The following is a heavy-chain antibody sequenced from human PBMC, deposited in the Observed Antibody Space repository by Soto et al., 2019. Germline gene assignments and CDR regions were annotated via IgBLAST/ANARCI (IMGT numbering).Heavy chain of an antibody. CDR3: VRVILTGWVWGAPGGMDV. CDR2: IDPSDSYT. CDR1: GYSFTSYW. Sequence: GESLKISCNGSGYSFTSYWISWVRQMPGKGLEWMGRIDPSDSYTNYSPSFQGHVTISADKSISTAYLQWSSLKASDTAMYYCVRVILTGWVWGAPGGMDVWGQGTTVTVSS. V-gene: IGHV5-10-1*01. J-gene: IGHJ6*02. D-gene: IGHD3-9*01.